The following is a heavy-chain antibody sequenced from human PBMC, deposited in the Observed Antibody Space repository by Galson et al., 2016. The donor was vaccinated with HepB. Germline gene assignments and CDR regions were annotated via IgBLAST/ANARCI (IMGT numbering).Heavy chain of an antibody. V-gene: IGHV2-5*02. CDR3: AHRPRYYQSGRPGSFDP. Sequence: PALVKPTQALTLTCTFSGFSLTTSGVAVAWIRQPPGKALEWLALIYWDDNKRYSPSLKGRLTITKDTSKNQAVLTMTNMDPLETGTYYCAHRPRYYQSGRPGSFDPWGQGTVVSVSS. J-gene: IGHJ5*02. CDR1: GFSLTTSGVA. D-gene: IGHD3-10*01. CDR2: IYWDDNK.